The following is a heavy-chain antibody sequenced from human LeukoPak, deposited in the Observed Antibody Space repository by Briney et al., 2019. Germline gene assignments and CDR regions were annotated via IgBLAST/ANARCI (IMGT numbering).Heavy chain of an antibody. D-gene: IGHD6-19*01. CDR1: GYTFTSYG. V-gene: IGHV1-18*01. J-gene: IGHJ6*03. CDR2: ISAYNGNT. CDR3: ARESSGGSSGWYSVWGEYYYYYYMDV. Sequence: AASVKVSCKASGYTFTSYGISWVRQAPGQGLEWMGWISAYNGNTNYAQKLQGRVTMTTDTSTSTAYMELRSLRSDDTAVYYCARESSGGSSGWYSVWGEYYYYYYMDVWGKGTTVTVSS.